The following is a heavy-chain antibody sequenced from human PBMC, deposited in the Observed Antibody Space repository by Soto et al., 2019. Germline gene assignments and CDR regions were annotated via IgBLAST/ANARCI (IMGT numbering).Heavy chain of an antibody. V-gene: IGHV3-30*03. CDR1: GFTFSSYG. D-gene: IGHD6-6*01. Sequence: GGSLRLSCAASGFTFSSYGMHWVRQAPGKGLEWVAVISYDGSNKYYADSVKGRFTISRDNSKNTLYLQMNSLRAEDTAVYYCARDGIAAPTGGFDHWGQGTLVTVSS. J-gene: IGHJ4*02. CDR3: ARDGIAAPTGGFDH. CDR2: ISYDGSNK.